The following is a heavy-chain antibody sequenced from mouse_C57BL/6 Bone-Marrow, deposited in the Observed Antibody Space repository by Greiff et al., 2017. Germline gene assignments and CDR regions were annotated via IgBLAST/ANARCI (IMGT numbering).Heavy chain of an antibody. CDR1: GFNIKDDY. Sequence: VQLQQSEAELVRPGASVKLSCTASGFNIKDDYMHWVKQRPEQGLEWIGWIDPENGDTEYASKFQGKATITADTSSNTAYLQLSSLTSEDTAVYYCTTIITTVVAPYYFDYWGQGTTLTVSS. V-gene: IGHV14-4*01. J-gene: IGHJ2*01. CDR2: IDPENGDT. CDR3: TTIITTVVAPYYFDY. D-gene: IGHD1-1*01.